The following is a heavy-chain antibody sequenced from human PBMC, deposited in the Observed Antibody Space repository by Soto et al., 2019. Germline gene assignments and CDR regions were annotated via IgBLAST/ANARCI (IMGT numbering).Heavy chain of an antibody. Sequence: EVQLVESGGGLVKPGESLRLSCAASGFTFSSYNINWVRQAPGKGLEWVSSIRSRSIDMYYADSVKGRFTISRDDAKNSLSLQMNGLRAEDTAVYFCVRESYPAKAFDIWGQGTMVTVSS. J-gene: IGHJ3*02. D-gene: IGHD2-2*01. CDR1: GFTFSSYN. CDR2: IRSRSIDM. CDR3: VRESYPAKAFDI. V-gene: IGHV3-21*01.